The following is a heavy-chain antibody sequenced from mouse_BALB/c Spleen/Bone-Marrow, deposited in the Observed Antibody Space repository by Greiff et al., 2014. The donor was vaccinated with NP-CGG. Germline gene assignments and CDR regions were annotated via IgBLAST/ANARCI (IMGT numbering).Heavy chain of an antibody. CDR3: AFITTVVEYYFDY. Sequence: VQLKESGAELVKPGASVKLSCTASDFNIKDTYMHWVKQRPEQGLEWIGRIDPANGNSKYDPKFQGKATITADTSSNTAYLQLSSLTSEDTAVYYCAFITTVVEYYFDYWGQGTTLTVSS. V-gene: IGHV14-3*02. CDR2: IDPANGNS. CDR1: DFNIKDTY. J-gene: IGHJ2*01. D-gene: IGHD1-1*01.